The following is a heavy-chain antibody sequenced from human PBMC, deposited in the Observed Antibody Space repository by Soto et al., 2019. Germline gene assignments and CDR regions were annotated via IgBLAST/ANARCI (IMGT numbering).Heavy chain of an antibody. V-gene: IGHV3-15*01. CDR1: GFTFSNAW. CDR2: IKSKTDGGTT. CDR3: TTIHGSGYSGYAFY. Sequence: NPGGSLRLSCAASGFTFSNAWMSWVRQAPGKGLEWVGRIKSKTDGGTTDYAAPVKGRFTISRDDSKNTLYLQMNSLKTEDTAVYYCTTIHGSGYSGYAFYWGQGTLVTVSS. D-gene: IGHD5-12*01. J-gene: IGHJ4*02.